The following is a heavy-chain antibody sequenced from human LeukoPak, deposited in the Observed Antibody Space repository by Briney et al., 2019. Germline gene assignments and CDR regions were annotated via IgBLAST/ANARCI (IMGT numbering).Heavy chain of an antibody. CDR3: ATGDFFDY. V-gene: IGHV1-18*01. CDR2: ISALNGNT. J-gene: IGHJ4*02. Sequence: GASVKVSCKASGYTFMTYGISWVRQAPGQGLEWMGWISALNGNTNYAQKFQDRVTMTTDTMTTDTSTSTAYMELSSLRSEDTAVYYCATGDFFDYWGQGTLVTVSS. CDR1: GYTFMTYG.